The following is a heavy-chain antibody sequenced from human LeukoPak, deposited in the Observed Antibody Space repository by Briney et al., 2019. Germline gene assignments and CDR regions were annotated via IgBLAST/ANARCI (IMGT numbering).Heavy chain of an antibody. V-gene: IGHV4-61*01. CDR1: GGSVSSGSYY. D-gene: IGHD3-22*01. J-gene: IGHJ4*02. CDR2: IYYSGST. CDR3: ARNAVPYDSSGYYGD. Sequence: SETLSLTCTVSGGSVSSGSYYWSWIRQPPGKGLEWIGYIYYSGSTNYNPSLKSRVTISVDTSKNQFSLKLNSVTAADTAVYYCARNAVPYDSSGYYGDWGQGTLVTASS.